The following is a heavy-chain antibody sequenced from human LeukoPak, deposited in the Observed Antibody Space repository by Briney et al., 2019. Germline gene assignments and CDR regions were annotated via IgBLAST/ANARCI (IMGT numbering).Heavy chain of an antibody. CDR3: ARSRLRKFDY. CDR2: INHTGST. J-gene: IGHJ4*02. Sequence: LDLIGEINHTGSTNYTPSLKTRVTISVDTSKHQFSLKLSSVTAADTAVYYCARSRLRKFDYWGQGTLVTVSS. D-gene: IGHD1-14*01. V-gene: IGHV4-34*01.